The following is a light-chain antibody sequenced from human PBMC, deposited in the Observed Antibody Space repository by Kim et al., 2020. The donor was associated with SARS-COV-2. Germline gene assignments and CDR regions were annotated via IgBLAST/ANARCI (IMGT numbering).Light chain of an antibody. Sequence: IQMTQSPSTLSASVGDRVTITCRASQTISTWLAWYQQKPGTAPNLLIYKASNLRSGVPSRFSASGSGTEFTLTINSLQPDDFATYYCQQYSSDFYTFGQGTKLEIK. J-gene: IGKJ2*01. V-gene: IGKV1-5*03. CDR2: KAS. CDR1: QTISTW. CDR3: QQYSSDFYT.